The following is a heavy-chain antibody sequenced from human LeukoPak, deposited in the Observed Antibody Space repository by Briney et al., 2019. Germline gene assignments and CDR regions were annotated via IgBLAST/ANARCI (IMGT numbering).Heavy chain of an antibody. CDR3: ARDQAYCGGDCYFDF. Sequence: SETLSLTCAVSDYSISSAYYWGWIRQPPGKGLEWIGSIYHSGSTDYNPSLKSRVTISVDTSKNQFSLKLRSVTAADTAVYYCARDQAYCGGDCYFDFWDQGTLVTVSS. D-gene: IGHD2-21*02. CDR2: IYHSGST. CDR1: DYSISSAYY. J-gene: IGHJ4*02. V-gene: IGHV4-38-2*02.